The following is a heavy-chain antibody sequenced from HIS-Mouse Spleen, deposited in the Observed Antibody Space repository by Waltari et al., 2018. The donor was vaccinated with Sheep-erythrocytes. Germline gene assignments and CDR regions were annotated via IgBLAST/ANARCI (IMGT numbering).Heavy chain of an antibody. Sequence: QVQPVQSGAEVKKPGASVRVSGKASGYTFTRYDTNWLRKSIGQGLEWMGWMNPNSGNTGYAQKFQGRVTMTRNTSISTAYMELSSLRSEDTAVYYCARVNLYSSGWYAYYYYGMDVWGQGTTVTVSS. D-gene: IGHD6-19*01. V-gene: IGHV1-8*01. CDR3: ARVNLYSSGWYAYYYYGMDV. CDR1: GYTFTRYD. CDR2: MNPNSGNT. J-gene: IGHJ6*02.